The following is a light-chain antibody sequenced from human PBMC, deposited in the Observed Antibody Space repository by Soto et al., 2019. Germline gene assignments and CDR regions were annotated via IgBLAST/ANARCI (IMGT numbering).Light chain of an antibody. CDR3: QQYTEWPTWP. J-gene: IGKJ1*01. CDR1: QSVSSN. Sequence: EIVMTQSPATLSLSPGERASLSCRASQSVSSNVAWYQQKRGQAPRLLIYAASTRATGIPTRFSGSGSGTEFTLTISSLQSEDFAVYYCQQYTEWPTWPFGQGTKVDIX. V-gene: IGKV3-15*01. CDR2: AAS.